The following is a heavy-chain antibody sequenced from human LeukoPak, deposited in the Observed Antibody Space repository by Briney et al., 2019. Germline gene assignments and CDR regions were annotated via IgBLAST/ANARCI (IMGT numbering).Heavy chain of an antibody. J-gene: IGHJ4*02. CDR2: VYPGDSDT. CDR3: ARVSRGYNPFDY. Sequence: GESLKISCKGSGYSFTSYWIGWVRQMPGKGLEWMGIVYPGDSDTRYGPSFQGQVTLSADKSTSTAYLQWSSLKASDTAMYYCARVSRGYNPFDYWGQGTLVTVSS. D-gene: IGHD5-24*01. CDR1: GYSFTSYW. V-gene: IGHV5-51*01.